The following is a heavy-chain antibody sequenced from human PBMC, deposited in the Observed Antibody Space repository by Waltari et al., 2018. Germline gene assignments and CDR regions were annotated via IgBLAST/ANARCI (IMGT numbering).Heavy chain of an antibody. J-gene: IGHJ4*02. V-gene: IGHV3-23*01. Sequence: EVQLLESGGGLVQPGGSLRLSCAASGFTFSSYAMSWVRQAPGGGLGWVSAIIGSGGSTDDAGSVKGRCTISRDNSKNTLYLQMNSLRAEDTAVYYCARRNWGSFDYWGQGTLVTVSS. CDR1: GFTFSSYA. CDR2: IIGSGGST. CDR3: ARRNWGSFDY. D-gene: IGHD7-27*01.